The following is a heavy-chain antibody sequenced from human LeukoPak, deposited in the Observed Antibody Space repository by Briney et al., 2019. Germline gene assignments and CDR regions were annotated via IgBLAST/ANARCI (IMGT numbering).Heavy chain of an antibody. CDR2: IYTSGST. J-gene: IGHJ3*02. Sequence: SESLSLTCTVSGGSISSYYWSWIRQPAGKGLEWVGRIYTSGSTNYNTSLKSRVTMSVDTSKNQLSLKLSSVTAADTAVYYFSRALERGYYHRDAFDIWGQGTMVTVSS. D-gene: IGHD3-22*01. V-gene: IGHV4-4*07. CDR1: GGSISSYY. CDR3: SRALERGYYHRDAFDI.